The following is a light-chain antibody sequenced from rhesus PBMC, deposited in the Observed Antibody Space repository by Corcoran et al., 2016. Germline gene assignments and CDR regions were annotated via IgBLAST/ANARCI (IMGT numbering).Light chain of an antibody. CDR2: RTS. CDR1: SSLSADY. J-gene: IGKJ1*01. V-gene: IGKV3S9*01. CDR3: QQGNSIPWT. Sequence: EIVLTQSPTSMAVSQGERVTISCTASSSLSADYLHWYQQRPGFPPRVLVYRTSSLPSGVPARFSGIGSGTSYTLTISSVEAEDAANYYCQQGNSIPWTFGQGTKVEIK.